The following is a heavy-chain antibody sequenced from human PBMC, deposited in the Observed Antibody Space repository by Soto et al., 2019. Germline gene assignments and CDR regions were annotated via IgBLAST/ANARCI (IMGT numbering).Heavy chain of an antibody. CDR1: EFTFSDYA. V-gene: IGHV3-23*01. J-gene: IGHJ4*02. Sequence: EVQLLESGGGLVQPGGSLRLSCAASEFTFSDYAMGWVRQAPGKGLETVSFISGTGGSTDYADPVEGRFTISRDNSKNSLYLQMNSLRAEDTAIYYCAKGIRSGWYFYFDYWGQGTLVTVSS. CDR2: ISGTGGST. D-gene: IGHD6-19*01. CDR3: AKGIRSGWYFYFDY.